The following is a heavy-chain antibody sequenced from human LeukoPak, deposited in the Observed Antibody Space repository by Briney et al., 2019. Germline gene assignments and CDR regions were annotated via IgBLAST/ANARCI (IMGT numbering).Heavy chain of an antibody. D-gene: IGHD6-19*01. CDR3: ARGLFRSSGWLHYAFDI. Sequence: SETLSLTCAVYGGSFSGYYWSWIRQPPGKGLEWIGEINHSGSTNYNPSLKSRVTISVDTSKNQFSLKLSSVTAADTAVYYCARGLFRSSGWLHYAFDIWGQGTMVTVSS. J-gene: IGHJ3*02. CDR2: INHSGST. CDR1: GGSFSGYY. V-gene: IGHV4-34*01.